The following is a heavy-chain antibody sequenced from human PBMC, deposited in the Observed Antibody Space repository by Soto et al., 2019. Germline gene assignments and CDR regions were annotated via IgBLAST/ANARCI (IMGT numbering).Heavy chain of an antibody. CDR1: GFTFSSYW. CDR3: ASHPKVPGYSNGWYAY. Sequence: GGSLRLSCAASGFTFSSYWMHWVRQAPGKGLEWVSRINSDGSSTSYADSVKGRFTISRDNAKNTLYLQMNSLRAEDTAVYYCASHPKVPGYSNGWYAYWGQGTLVTVSS. D-gene: IGHD6-19*01. CDR2: INSDGSST. J-gene: IGHJ4*02. V-gene: IGHV3-74*01.